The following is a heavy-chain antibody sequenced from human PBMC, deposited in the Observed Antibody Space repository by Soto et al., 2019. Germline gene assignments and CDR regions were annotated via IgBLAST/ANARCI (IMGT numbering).Heavy chain of an antibody. CDR1: GFILSDCA. V-gene: IGHV3-48*01. CDR2: ISSSSSVI. D-gene: IGHD7-27*01. CDR3: ARDLSWGSNWYYYMDV. Sequence: GGSLRLSCTTSGFILSDCAMNWVRQAPGKGLEWVSYISSSSSVIDYADSVKGRFTVSRDNARNSLYLQMNSLRAEDTAVYYCARDLSWGSNWYYYMDVWGKGTTVTVS. J-gene: IGHJ6*03.